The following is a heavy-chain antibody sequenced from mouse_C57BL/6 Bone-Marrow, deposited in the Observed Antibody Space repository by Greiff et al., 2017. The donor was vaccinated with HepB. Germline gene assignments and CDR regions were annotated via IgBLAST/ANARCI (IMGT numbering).Heavy chain of an antibody. CDR1: GFTFSSYT. CDR2: ISGGGGNT. Sequence: EVKLVESGGGLVKPGGSLKLSCAASGFTFSSYTMSWVRQTPEKRLEWVATISGGGGNTYYPDSVKGRFTISRDNAKNTLYLQMSSLRSEDTALYYCARVYYYGSSYGYFDYWGQGTTLTVSS. J-gene: IGHJ2*01. CDR3: ARVYYYGSSYGYFDY. D-gene: IGHD1-1*01. V-gene: IGHV5-9*01.